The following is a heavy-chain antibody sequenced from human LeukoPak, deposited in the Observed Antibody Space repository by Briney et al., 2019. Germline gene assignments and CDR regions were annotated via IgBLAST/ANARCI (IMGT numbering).Heavy chain of an antibody. CDR2: IYSGGNT. V-gene: IGHV3-66*01. CDR1: GFTVSSNY. Sequence: GGSLRLSCAASGFTVSSNYMSWVRQALGKGLEWVSVIYSGGNTYYADSVKGRFTISRDNSKNTLYLQMNSLRDEDTAVYYCARIVAGGAFDIWGLGTMVTVSS. J-gene: IGHJ3*02. D-gene: IGHD1-26*01. CDR3: ARIVAGGAFDI.